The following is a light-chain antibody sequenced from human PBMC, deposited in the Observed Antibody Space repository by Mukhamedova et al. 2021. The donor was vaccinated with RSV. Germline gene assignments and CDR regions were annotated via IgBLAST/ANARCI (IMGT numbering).Light chain of an antibody. V-gene: IGKV1-33*01. CDR2: DAS. CDR3: QHYDELPLT. Sequence: VTITCRASEDITNFLNWYQQKPGKAPKLLMFDASNLETGVSSRFSGSGSGTHFTFTISNLQPEDIATYYCQHYDELPLTFGGGTK. CDR1: EDITNF. J-gene: IGKJ4*01.